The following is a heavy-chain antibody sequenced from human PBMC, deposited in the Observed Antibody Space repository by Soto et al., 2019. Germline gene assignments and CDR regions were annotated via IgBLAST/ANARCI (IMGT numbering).Heavy chain of an antibody. V-gene: IGHV3-21*01. CDR2: ISSSSSYI. J-gene: IGHJ4*02. CDR3: ARDPDLFYCSSTSTLCGFDY. CDR1: GFTFSSYS. D-gene: IGHD2-2*01. Sequence: PGGSLRLSCAASGFTFSSYSMNWVRQAPGKGLEWVSSISSSSSYIYYADSVKGRFTISRDNAKNSLYLQMNSLRAEDTAVYYCARDPDLFYCSSTSTLCGFDYWGQGTLVTVSS.